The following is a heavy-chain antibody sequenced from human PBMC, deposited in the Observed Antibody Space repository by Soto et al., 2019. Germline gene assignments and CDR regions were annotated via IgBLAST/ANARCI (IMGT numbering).Heavy chain of an antibody. Sequence: KPSETLSLTCAVYGGSFSGYYWSWIRQPPGKGLEWIGEINHSGSTNYNPSLKSRVTISVDTSKNQFSLKLSSVTAADTAVYYCARASTYSSSWYVARWFDPWGQGTLVTVSS. CDR2: INHSGST. CDR3: ARASTYSSSWYVARWFDP. V-gene: IGHV4-34*01. D-gene: IGHD6-13*01. J-gene: IGHJ5*02. CDR1: GGSFSGYY.